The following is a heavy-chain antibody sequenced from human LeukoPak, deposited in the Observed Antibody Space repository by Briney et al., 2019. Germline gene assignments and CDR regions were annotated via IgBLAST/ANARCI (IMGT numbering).Heavy chain of an antibody. V-gene: IGHV1-2*02. CDR2: INPNSGDT. Sequence: ASVKVSCKASGYTFTGYYMHWVRQAPGQGLEWMGWINPNSGDTNYAQKFQGRVTMTRDTSISTAYMELSRLRSDDTAVYYCARGVYDILTGYYSYWGQGTLVTVSS. D-gene: IGHD3-9*01. J-gene: IGHJ4*02. CDR3: ARGVYDILTGYYSY. CDR1: GYTFTGYY.